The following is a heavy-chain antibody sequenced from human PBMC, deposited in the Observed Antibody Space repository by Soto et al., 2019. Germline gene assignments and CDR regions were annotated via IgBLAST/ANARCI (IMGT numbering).Heavy chain of an antibody. J-gene: IGHJ5*02. CDR3: VRGGAQDNYFGP. V-gene: IGHV4-31*03. CDR1: GGTVDSGGYY. CDR2: IFHSGST. Sequence: PSEPLSLTCTVSGGTVDSGGYYWHWIRQHPGKGLEWIAYIFHSGSTHYNPSLRGRLTTSMDTSKNQFSLELSSVTAADTAVYYCVRGGAQDNYFGPWGQGTLVTAPQ.